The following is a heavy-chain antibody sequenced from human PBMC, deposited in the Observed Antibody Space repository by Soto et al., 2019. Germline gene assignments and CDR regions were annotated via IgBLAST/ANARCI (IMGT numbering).Heavy chain of an antibody. CDR1: GGSISSYY. V-gene: IGHV4-59*01. D-gene: IGHD3-22*01. Sequence: SETLSLTCTVSGGSISSYYWSWIRQPPGKGLEWIGYIYYSGSTNYNPSLKSRVTISVDTSKNQFSLKLSSVTAADTAVYYCAREGVTMMGYYYYGMDVWGQGTTVTVSS. CDR3: AREGVTMMGYYYYGMDV. J-gene: IGHJ6*02. CDR2: IYYSGST.